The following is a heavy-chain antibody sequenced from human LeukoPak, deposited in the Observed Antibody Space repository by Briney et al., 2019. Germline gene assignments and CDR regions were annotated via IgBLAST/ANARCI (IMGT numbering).Heavy chain of an antibody. CDR2: ISWDSSSV. Sequence: PGGSLRLSCAASGFTVSSNYMSWVRQAPGKGLEWVSGISWDSSSVAYADSVKGRFTISRDNAKNSLYLQMNSLRAEDMALYYCAKDVGGPLADAFDIWGQGTMVTVSS. J-gene: IGHJ3*02. CDR1: GFTVSSNY. CDR3: AKDVGGPLADAFDI. D-gene: IGHD2-15*01. V-gene: IGHV3-9*03.